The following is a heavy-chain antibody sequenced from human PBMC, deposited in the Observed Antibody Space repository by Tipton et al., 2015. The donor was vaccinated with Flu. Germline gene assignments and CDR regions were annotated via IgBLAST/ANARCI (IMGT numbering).Heavy chain of an antibody. CDR1: GYSIRSSNYY. D-gene: IGHD4-11*01. Sequence: TLSLTCAVSGYSIRSSNYYWGWIRQPPGKGLEWIGNIFHSGNSYHNPSLKSRVTMSIETSKNQFSLRLSSETAADTAVYYCASRDYSNYVSEPKNWFDSWGQGALVLVSS. CDR3: ASRDYSNYVSEPKNWFDS. CDR2: IFHSGNS. J-gene: IGHJ5*01. V-gene: IGHV4-38-2*01.